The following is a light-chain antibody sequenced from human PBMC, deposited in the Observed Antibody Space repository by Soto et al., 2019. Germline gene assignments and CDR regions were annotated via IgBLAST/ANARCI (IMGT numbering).Light chain of an antibody. CDR2: GAS. CDR1: ENIIQY. Sequence: DIQMPQSPSSLSASLGDRVTITCRASENIIQYLNWYQQKPGKVPRLLVYGASRLETGVPSRFSASGFGTEFTLTIRGLQSEDVATYYCQHSYTAPWTFGQGTKV. V-gene: IGKV1-39*01. J-gene: IGKJ1*01. CDR3: QHSYTAPWT.